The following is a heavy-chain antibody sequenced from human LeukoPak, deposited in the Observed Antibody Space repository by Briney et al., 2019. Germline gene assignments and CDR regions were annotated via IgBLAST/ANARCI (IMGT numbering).Heavy chain of an antibody. CDR1: GGTFSSYA. D-gene: IGHD3-16*02. CDR2: IIPIFGTA. Sequence: SVKVSCKASGGTFSSYAISWVRQAPGQGLEWMGGIIPIFGTANYAQKFQGRVTITADESTSTAYMELSSLRSEDTAVYYCARGAIAPCYRAFDIWGQGTMVTVSS. V-gene: IGHV1-69*01. CDR3: ARGAIAPCYRAFDI. J-gene: IGHJ3*02.